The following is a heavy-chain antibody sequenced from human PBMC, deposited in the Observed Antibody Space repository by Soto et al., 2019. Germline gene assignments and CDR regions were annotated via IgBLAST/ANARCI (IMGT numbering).Heavy chain of an antibody. CDR3: VKDGSSGWPYYYGLDV. CDR2: ISYDGRNK. Sequence: QVQLVESGGGGVQPGRSLRLSCAASGFTFSSYGMHWVRQAPGKGLEWVAVISYDGRNKYYADSVKGRFTISRDNSKHTLYLQMGSLRAEDTAVYYCVKDGSSGWPYYYGLDVWGQGTTVTVSS. J-gene: IGHJ6*02. CDR1: GFTFSSYG. V-gene: IGHV3-30*18. D-gene: IGHD6-19*01.